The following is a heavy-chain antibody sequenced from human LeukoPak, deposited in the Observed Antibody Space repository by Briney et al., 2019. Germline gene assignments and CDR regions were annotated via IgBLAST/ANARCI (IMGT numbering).Heavy chain of an antibody. J-gene: IGHJ4*02. D-gene: IGHD6-13*01. V-gene: IGHV3-53*01. CDR3: ARDVYSSSWYLDY. CDR1: GFTFDDYA. CDR2: IHSGGST. Sequence: GGSLRLSCAASGFTFDDYAIHWVRQAPGKGLEWVSVIHSGGSTYYADSVKGRFTISRDNSRNTLYLQMNSLRAEETAVYYCARDVYSSSWYLDYWGQGTLVTVSS.